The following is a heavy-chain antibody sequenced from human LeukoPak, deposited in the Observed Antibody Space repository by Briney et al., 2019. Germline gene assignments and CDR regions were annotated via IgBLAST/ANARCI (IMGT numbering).Heavy chain of an antibody. CDR2: ISAYNGNT. D-gene: IGHD6-13*01. Sequence: ASVKVSCEASGYTFTSYGISWVRQAPGQGLEWMGWISAYNGNTNYAQKLQGRVTMTTDTSTSTAYMELRSLRSDDTAVYYCARDAGRIAAAPPLDYWGQGTLVTVSS. CDR3: ARDAGRIAAAPPLDY. CDR1: GYTFTSYG. J-gene: IGHJ4*02. V-gene: IGHV1-18*01.